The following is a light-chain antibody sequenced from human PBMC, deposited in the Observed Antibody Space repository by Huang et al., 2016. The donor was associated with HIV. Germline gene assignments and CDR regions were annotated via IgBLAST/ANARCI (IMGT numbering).Light chain of an antibody. CDR1: QGISKS. J-gene: IGKJ1*01. V-gene: IGKV1-NL1*01. CDR2: AAS. CDR3: QQSYTTRWT. Sequence: DIQMTQSPSPLSASVGDRVTITCRASQGISKSLAWYQQKPGKAPKLLVYAASRLESGVPSRFRGSGSGTHYTLTISSLQPEDFAAYYCQQSYTTRWTFGQGTKVEIK.